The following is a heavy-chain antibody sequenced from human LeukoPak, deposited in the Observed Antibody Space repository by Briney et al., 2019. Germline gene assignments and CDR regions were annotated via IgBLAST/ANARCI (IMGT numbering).Heavy chain of an antibody. CDR2: ISSSGSTI. Sequence: GSLRLSCAASGFTFSDYYMSWIRQAPGKGLEWVSYISSSGSTIYYADSVKGRYTISRDNAKNSLYLQMNSLRAEDTAVYYCARDAAAGTGSLDYWGQGTLVTVSS. V-gene: IGHV3-11*01. D-gene: IGHD6-13*01. CDR3: ARDAAAGTGSLDY. J-gene: IGHJ4*02. CDR1: GFTFSDYY.